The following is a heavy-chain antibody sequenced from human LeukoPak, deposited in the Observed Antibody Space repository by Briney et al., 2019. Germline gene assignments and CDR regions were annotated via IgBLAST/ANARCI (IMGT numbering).Heavy chain of an antibody. V-gene: IGHV3-21*01. CDR1: GFTFSSYS. CDR2: ISSSSSYI. CDR3: ATNYYGSGSYHY. D-gene: IGHD3-10*01. Sequence: GGSLRLSCAASGFTFSSYSMNWVRQAPGKGLEWVSSISSSSSYIYYADSVKGRFTISRDNAKNSLYLQMNSLRAEDTAVYYCATNYYGSGSYHYWGQGTLVTVSS. J-gene: IGHJ4*02.